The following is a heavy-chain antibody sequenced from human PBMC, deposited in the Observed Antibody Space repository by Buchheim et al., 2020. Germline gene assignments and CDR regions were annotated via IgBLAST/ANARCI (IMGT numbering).Heavy chain of an antibody. CDR3: ARWGYQYYDVLTGYYTSYYFDC. D-gene: IGHD3-9*01. V-gene: IGHV4-34*01. Sequence: QVQLQQWGAGLLKPSETLSLTCGVYGGSFSGYYWSWIRQSPGKGLEWIGDINDNGNTNYNPSLESRVTLSVDTSKNQSSVKLSSVTAADTAVYYCARWGYQYYDVLTGYYTSYYFDCWGQGTL. J-gene: IGHJ4*02. CDR2: INDNGNT. CDR1: GGSFSGYY.